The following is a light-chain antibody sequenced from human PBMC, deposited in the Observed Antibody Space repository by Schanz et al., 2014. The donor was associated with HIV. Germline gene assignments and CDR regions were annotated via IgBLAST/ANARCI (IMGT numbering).Light chain of an antibody. V-gene: IGKV3-20*01. Sequence: EIVLTQSPGTLSLSPGERATLSCRASQSVGSNYLAWYQQKPGQSPRLLIYSASSRATGIPDRFSGSGSGTDFTLTISRLEPEDFAVYYCHQYGSSRGTFGGGTKVELK. CDR1: QSVGSNY. CDR2: SAS. CDR3: HQYGSSRGT. J-gene: IGKJ4*01.